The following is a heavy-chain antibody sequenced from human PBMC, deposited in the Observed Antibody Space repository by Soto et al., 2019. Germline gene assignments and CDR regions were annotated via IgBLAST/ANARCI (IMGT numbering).Heavy chain of an antibody. CDR1: EFTFNTYW. CDR2: INPAGTQG. Sequence: SGGSLRLSCAASEFTFNTYWMNWVRHVPGRGLEWVANINPAGTQGTYVDSVKGRFSISRDNAKKSLFLQMNSLRAEDTAVYYCAGWGNANYWGQGILVTVSS. V-gene: IGHV3-7*01. D-gene: IGHD6-19*01. CDR3: AGWGNANY. J-gene: IGHJ4*02.